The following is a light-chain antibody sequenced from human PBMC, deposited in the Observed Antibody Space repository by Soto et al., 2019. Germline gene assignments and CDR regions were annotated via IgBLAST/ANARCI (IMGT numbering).Light chain of an antibody. J-gene: IGKJ5*01. V-gene: IGKV3-15*01. CDR2: GAS. CDR1: QSVSNN. CDR3: QQYNNWPIT. Sequence: VLTQSPATLSLSPGERAXXXXXASQSVSNNLAWYQQKPGQAPRLLIYGASTRATGIPARFSGSGSGTEFTLTISSLQSEDVAVYYCQQYNNWPITFGQGTRLEIK.